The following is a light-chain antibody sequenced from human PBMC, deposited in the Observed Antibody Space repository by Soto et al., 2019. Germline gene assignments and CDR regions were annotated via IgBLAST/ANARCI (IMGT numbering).Light chain of an antibody. V-gene: IGLV2-14*03. Sequence: QSALTQPASVSVSPGQSITISCTGTSNDIGGYDFVSWYQHHPGKVPKLIIFDVNNRPSGVSHRFSGSKSDNTASLTISGLQIEDEADYYCCSYTGGSPYVFGTGTKVTVL. CDR1: SNDIGGYDF. CDR2: DVN. CDR3: CSYTGGSPYV. J-gene: IGLJ1*01.